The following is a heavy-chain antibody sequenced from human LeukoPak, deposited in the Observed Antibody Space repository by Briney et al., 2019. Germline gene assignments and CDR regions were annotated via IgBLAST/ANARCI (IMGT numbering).Heavy chain of an antibody. V-gene: IGHV3-66*01. Sequence: GGSLRLSCAASGSTVSSNYMSWVRQAPGKGLEWVSVIYSGGSTYYADSVKGRFTISRDNSKNTLYLQMNSLRAEDTAVYYCARDLPDYYDSSGLYDAFDIWGQGTMVTVSS. CDR3: ARDLPDYYDSSGLYDAFDI. CDR2: IYSGGST. J-gene: IGHJ3*02. D-gene: IGHD3-22*01. CDR1: GSTVSSNY.